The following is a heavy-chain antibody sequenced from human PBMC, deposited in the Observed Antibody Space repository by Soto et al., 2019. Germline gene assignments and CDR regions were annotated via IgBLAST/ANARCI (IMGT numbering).Heavy chain of an antibody. V-gene: IGHV1-46*01. J-gene: IGHJ4*02. CDR3: ARSLLQGDF. CDR2: INPNGGST. CDR1: GYTFIHYY. Sequence: QVQLVQSGAEVKKPGASVKISCKASGYTFIHYYIHWVRQAPGQGLEWMAIINPNGGSTNYAQKFPGRDTVTRYTSTSTVCMELNSLESDDTSVYFCARSLLQGDFWGQGTLVTVSS. D-gene: IGHD2-21*01.